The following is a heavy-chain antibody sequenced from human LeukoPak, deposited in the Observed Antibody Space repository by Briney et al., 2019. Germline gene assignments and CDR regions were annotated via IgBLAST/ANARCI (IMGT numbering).Heavy chain of an antibody. CDR1: GYTFTSYG. V-gene: IGHV1-18*01. CDR2: ISAYNGNT. Sequence: ASVKVSCKASGYTFTSYGISWVRQAPGHGLEWMGWISAYNGNTNYAQKLQGRVTMTTDTSTSTAYMELRSLRSDDTAVYYCARDRRYCSGGSCYRDTNWFDPWGQGTLVTVSS. J-gene: IGHJ5*02. CDR3: ARDRRYCSGGSCYRDTNWFDP. D-gene: IGHD2-15*01.